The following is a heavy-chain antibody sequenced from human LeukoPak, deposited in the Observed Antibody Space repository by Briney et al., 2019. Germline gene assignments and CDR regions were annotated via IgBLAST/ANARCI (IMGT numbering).Heavy chain of an antibody. D-gene: IGHD7-27*01. J-gene: IGHJ4*02. CDR2: ISSSGSTI. CDR1: GFTFSSYE. Sequence: PGGSLRLSCAASGFTFSSYEMNWVRQAPGKGLEWVSYISSSGSTIYYADSVKGRFTISRDNSKNTLYLQMNSLRAEDTAVHYCARELTWGSFDYWGQGTLVTVSS. CDR3: ARELTWGSFDY. V-gene: IGHV3-48*03.